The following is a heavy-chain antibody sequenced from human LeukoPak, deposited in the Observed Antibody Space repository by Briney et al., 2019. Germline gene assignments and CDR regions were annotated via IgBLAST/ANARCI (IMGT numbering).Heavy chain of an antibody. CDR2: INPNSGGT. CDR1: GYTFTGYY. CDR3: ARGAEVAYFDWLLHYYFDY. J-gene: IGHJ4*02. V-gene: IGHV1-2*02. D-gene: IGHD3-9*01. Sequence: ASVKVSCKASGYTFTGYYMHWVRQAPGQGLEWMGWINPNSGGTNYAQKFQGRVTMTRDTSISTAYMELSRLRSDDTAVYYCARGAEVAYFDWLLHYYFDYWGQGTLVTVSS.